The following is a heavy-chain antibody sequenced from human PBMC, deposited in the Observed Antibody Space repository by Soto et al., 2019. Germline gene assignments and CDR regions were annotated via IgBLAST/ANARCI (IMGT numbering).Heavy chain of an antibody. D-gene: IGHD3-22*01. J-gene: IGHJ6*02. Sequence: SETLSLTCTVSGGSISSYYWSWIRQPPGKGLERIGYIYYNGSTNYNPSHKSRVTISVDTSKNQFSLKLSSVTAADTAVYYCAREGYSSGYYYYYGMDVWGQGTTVT. CDR3: AREGYSSGYYYYYGMDV. V-gene: IGHV4-59*01. CDR1: GGSISSYY. CDR2: IYYNGST.